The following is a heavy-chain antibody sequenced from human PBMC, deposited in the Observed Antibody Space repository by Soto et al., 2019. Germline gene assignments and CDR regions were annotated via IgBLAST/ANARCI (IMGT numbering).Heavy chain of an antibody. J-gene: IGHJ6*03. CDR1: GGSISSSSYY. V-gene: IGHV4-39*01. D-gene: IGHD3-3*01. Sequence: SETLSLTCTVSGGSISSSSYYWGWIRQPPGKGLEWIGSIYYSGSTYYNPSLKSRVTISVDTSKNQFSLKLSSVTAADTAVYYCARGLGFWSGFYYYYYMDVWGKGTTVTVSS. CDR2: IYYSGST. CDR3: ARGLGFWSGFYYYYYMDV.